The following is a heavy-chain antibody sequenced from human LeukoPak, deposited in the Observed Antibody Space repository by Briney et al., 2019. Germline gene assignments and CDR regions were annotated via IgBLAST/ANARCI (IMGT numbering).Heavy chain of an antibody. CDR2: INPNSGGT. Sequence: ASVKVSCKASGYTFTGYYMHWVRQAPGQGLEWMGWINPNSGGTNYAQKFQGRVTMTRDTSISTAYMELSRLRSDDTAVYYCAKGPLSFRATGAFDIWGQGTMVTVSS. D-gene: IGHD1-26*01. CDR1: GYTFTGYY. V-gene: IGHV1-2*02. CDR3: AKGPLSFRATGAFDI. J-gene: IGHJ3*02.